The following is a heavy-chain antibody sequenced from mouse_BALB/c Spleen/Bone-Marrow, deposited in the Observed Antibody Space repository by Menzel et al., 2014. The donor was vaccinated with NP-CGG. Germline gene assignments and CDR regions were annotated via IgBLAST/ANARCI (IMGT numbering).Heavy chain of an antibody. V-gene: IGHV5-9-2*01. D-gene: IGHD2-4*01. CDR2: ISGGGSYT. CDR3: ARHAYYDQTEVSFVY. Sequence: EVKLMESGGGLVKSGGSLKLSCAASGFSFNSYGMSWVRQTPEKRLEWVATISGGGSYTFYPDSVKGRFTISRDNAKNSLYPQLSSLRSEDTALYYCARHAYYDQTEVSFVYWGQGTLVTVSA. CDR1: GFSFNSYG. J-gene: IGHJ3*01.